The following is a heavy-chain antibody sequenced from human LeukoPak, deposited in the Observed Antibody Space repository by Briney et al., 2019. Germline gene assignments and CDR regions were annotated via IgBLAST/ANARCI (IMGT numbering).Heavy chain of an antibody. CDR1: GFTFSNAW. Sequence: GGSLRLSCAASGFTFSNAWMSWVRQAPGKGLEWVGRIKGKTDGGTTDYAAPVKGRFTISRDDSKNTLYLQMNSLKTEDTAVYYCTTGENCAIFGVVHCDYWGQGTLVTVSS. J-gene: IGHJ4*02. V-gene: IGHV3-15*01. CDR2: IKGKTDGGTT. CDR3: TTGENCAIFGVVHCDY. D-gene: IGHD3-3*01.